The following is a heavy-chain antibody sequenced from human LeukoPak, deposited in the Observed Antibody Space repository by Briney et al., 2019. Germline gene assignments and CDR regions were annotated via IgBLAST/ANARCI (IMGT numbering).Heavy chain of an antibody. CDR3: ARDGVAGGFDY. V-gene: IGHV3-7*01. CDR1: GFTFSSYG. J-gene: IGHJ4*02. CDR2: MNQGGSET. D-gene: IGHD6-19*01. Sequence: GGSLRLSCAASGFTFSSYGMSWVRQAPGKGLEWVAHMNQGGSETTNVDSVKGRFTISRDDAKNLVFLQMNSLRVEDTAVYYCARDGVAGGFDYWGQGTLVTVSS.